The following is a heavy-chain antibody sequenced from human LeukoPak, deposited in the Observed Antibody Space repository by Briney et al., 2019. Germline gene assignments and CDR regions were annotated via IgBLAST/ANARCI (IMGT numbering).Heavy chain of an antibody. CDR2: INSDGSST. CDR3: LVSGYCSSTSCSSRFDY. Sequence: GGSLRLSCAASGFAFSSYWMHWVRQAPGKGLVWVSRINSDGSSTSYADSVKGRFTISRDNAKNTLYLQMNSRRAEDTAVYYCLVSGYCSSTSCSSRFDYWGQGTLVTVSS. D-gene: IGHD2-2*03. J-gene: IGHJ4*02. CDR1: GFAFSSYW. V-gene: IGHV3-74*01.